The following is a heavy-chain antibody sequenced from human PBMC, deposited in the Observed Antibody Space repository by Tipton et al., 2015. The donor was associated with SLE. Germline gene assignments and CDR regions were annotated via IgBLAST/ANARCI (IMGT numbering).Heavy chain of an antibody. D-gene: IGHD6-19*01. Sequence: TLSLTCSISGGSISDYFWSWIRQAPGKGPEWIGHMSDSGNTKYNPTLKSRVTISVDTSRSQVSLKVSSVTPADTARYSCVNGHEVAATNYYYYMDVWGKGTTVTVS. V-gene: IGHV4-59*01. CDR2: MSDSGNT. J-gene: IGHJ6*03. CDR1: GGSISDYF. CDR3: VNGHEVAATNYYYYMDV.